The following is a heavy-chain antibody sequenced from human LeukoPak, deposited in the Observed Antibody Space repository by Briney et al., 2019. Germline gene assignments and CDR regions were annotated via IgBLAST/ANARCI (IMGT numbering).Heavy chain of an antibody. V-gene: IGHV3-30-3*01. CDR2: ISYDGSNK. CDR1: GFTFSDAW. J-gene: IGHJ6*02. CDR3: AREHSGYDDYYYYYGMDV. Sequence: GGSLRLSCAASGFTFSDAWMNWVRQAPGKGLEWVAVISYDGSNKYYADSVKGRFTISRDNSKNTLYLQMNSLRAEDTAVYYCAREHSGYDDYYYYYGMDVWGQGTTVTVSS. D-gene: IGHD5-12*01.